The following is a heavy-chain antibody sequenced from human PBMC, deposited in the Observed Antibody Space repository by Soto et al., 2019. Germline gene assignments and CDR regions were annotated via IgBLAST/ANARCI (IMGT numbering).Heavy chain of an antibody. J-gene: IGHJ6*02. CDR3: ARDQHIVVVVAATQPYYYYGMDV. CDR2: ISSSSSTI. Sequence: GGSLRLSWAASGFTFSSYSMSWVRQAPGKGLEWVSYISSSSSTIYYADSVKGRFTISRDNAKNSLYLQMNSLRDEDTAVYYCARDQHIVVVVAATQPYYYYGMDVWGQGTTVTVSS. CDR1: GFTFSSYS. D-gene: IGHD2-15*01. V-gene: IGHV3-48*02.